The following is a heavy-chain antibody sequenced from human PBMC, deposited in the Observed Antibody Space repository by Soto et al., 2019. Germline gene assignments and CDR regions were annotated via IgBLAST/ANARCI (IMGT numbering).Heavy chain of an antibody. D-gene: IGHD3-16*01. CDR1: GGSISSSSYY. J-gene: IGHJ6*02. CDR2: IYYSGYT. CDR3: ARHNGPLYVGYYYDMDV. V-gene: IGHV4-39*01. Sequence: QLQLQESGPGLVKPSETLSLTCTVSGGSISSSSYYWGWIRQPPGKGLEWIGSIYYSGYTYYNPSLKRRVTISVDTSKNQFPLKLSSVTAADTAVYYCARHNGPLYVGYYYDMDVWGQGTTVTVSS.